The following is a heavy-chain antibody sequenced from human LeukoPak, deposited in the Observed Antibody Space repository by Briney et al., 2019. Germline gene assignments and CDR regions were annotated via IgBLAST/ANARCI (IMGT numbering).Heavy chain of an antibody. CDR3: AREVGASSPRPLDS. CDR1: GFTFSSYS. Sequence: GGSLRPSCAASGFTFSSYSMNWVRQAPGKGLEWVSSISSSGGYIYYADSVKGRFTISRDHANNPLYPQMNRLRAEDTAVYYCAREVGASSPRPLDSWGQGTLVTVSS. V-gene: IGHV3-21*01. D-gene: IGHD1-26*01. J-gene: IGHJ4*02. CDR2: ISSSGGYI.